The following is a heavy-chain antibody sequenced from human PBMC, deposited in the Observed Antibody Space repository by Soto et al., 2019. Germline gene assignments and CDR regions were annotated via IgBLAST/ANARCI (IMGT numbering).Heavy chain of an antibody. D-gene: IGHD2-2*01. J-gene: IGHJ4*02. CDR3: ASGYTKYQLLSPPDY. Sequence: SETLSLTCTVSGGSISSSSYYWGWIRQPPGKGLEWIGSIYYSGSTYYNPSLKSRVTISVDTSKNQFSLKLSSVTAADTAVYYCASGYTKYQLLSPPDYWGQGTLVTVSS. CDR2: IYYSGST. CDR1: GGSISSSSYY. V-gene: IGHV4-39*01.